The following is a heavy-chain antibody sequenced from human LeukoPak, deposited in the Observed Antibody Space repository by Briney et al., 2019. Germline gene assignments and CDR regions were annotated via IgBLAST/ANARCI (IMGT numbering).Heavy chain of an antibody. Sequence: PPETLSLTCTVSGGSISSGGHFWSWIRQHPGKGLEWIGHIYYSGTTYYNPSLKSRLTISVDTSENQFSLKVNSVTAADTAVYYCARGYNRFGDLGWFDPWGQGTQVIVSS. CDR3: ARGYNRFGDLGWFDP. D-gene: IGHD3-10*01. CDR2: IYYSGTT. V-gene: IGHV4-31*03. CDR1: GGSISSGGHF. J-gene: IGHJ5*02.